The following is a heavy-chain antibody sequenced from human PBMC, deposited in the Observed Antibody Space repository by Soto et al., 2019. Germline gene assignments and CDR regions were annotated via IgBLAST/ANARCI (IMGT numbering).Heavy chain of an antibody. Sequence: SETLSLTCTVSGGSVGSYYWGWIRQPPGKGLEWIGYIYYSGSTKYNPSLKSRVTMSVDTSNNQFSLKVSSVTAADTAVYYCARHSNRNYGLYYFDFWGLGALVTVSS. CDR3: ARHSNRNYGLYYFDF. D-gene: IGHD4-4*01. V-gene: IGHV4-59*08. J-gene: IGHJ4*02. CDR2: IYYSGST. CDR1: GGSVGSYY.